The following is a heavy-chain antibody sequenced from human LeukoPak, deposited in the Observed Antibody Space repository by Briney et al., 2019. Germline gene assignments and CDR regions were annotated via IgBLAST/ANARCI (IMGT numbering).Heavy chain of an antibody. CDR1: GYTFTSYD. CDR3: ARGSYDFWSGPRGYFDY. V-gene: IGHV1-8*03. J-gene: IGHJ4*02. CDR2: MNPNSGNT. Sequence: ASVKVSCKASGYTFTSYDISWVRQATGQGLEWMGWMNPNSGNTGYAQEFQGRVTITRNTSISTAYMELSSLRSEDTAVYYCARGSYDFWSGPRGYFDYWGQGTLVTVSS. D-gene: IGHD3-3*01.